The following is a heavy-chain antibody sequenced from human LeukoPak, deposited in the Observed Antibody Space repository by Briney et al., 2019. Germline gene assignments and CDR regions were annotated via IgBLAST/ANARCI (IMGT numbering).Heavy chain of an antibody. CDR2: INHSGST. CDR1: GGSFSGYY. Sequence: SETLSLTCAVYGGSFSGYYWSWIRQPPGKGLEWIGEINHSGSTNYNPSLKSRVTISVDKSKNQFSLKLSSVTAADTAVYYCAREATSGTKGDWFDPWGQGTLVTVSS. CDR3: AREATSGTKGDWFDP. J-gene: IGHJ5*02. V-gene: IGHV4-34*01. D-gene: IGHD1-26*01.